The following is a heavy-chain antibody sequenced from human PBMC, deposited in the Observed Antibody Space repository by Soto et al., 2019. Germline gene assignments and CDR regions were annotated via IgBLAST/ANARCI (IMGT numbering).Heavy chain of an antibody. D-gene: IGHD3-22*01. J-gene: IGHJ4*02. V-gene: IGHV3-21*01. CDR2: ISSRSDT. CDR3: ARDRYYDSSGPFDY. CDR1: GFTFSTYS. Sequence: GGSLRLSCVGSGFTFSTYSINWVRQAPGKGLEWVSSISSRSDTYYADSVKGRFTISRDNSKNTLYLQMNSLRAEDTAVYYCARDRYYDSSGPFDYWGQGTLVTVSS.